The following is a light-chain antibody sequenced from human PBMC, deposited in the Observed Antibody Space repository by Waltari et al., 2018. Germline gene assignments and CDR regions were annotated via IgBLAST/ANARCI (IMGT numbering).Light chain of an antibody. Sequence: AIRMTQSPSSFSASTGDRVTITCRASQGISSYLAWYQQKPGEAPKLVIYAASTLRSGVPSRFSGSGSGTDFTLTINCLQSEDFATYYCQQYFSYPYTFGQGTKLEIK. CDR2: AAS. CDR1: QGISSY. CDR3: QQYFSYPYT. J-gene: IGKJ2*01. V-gene: IGKV1-8*01.